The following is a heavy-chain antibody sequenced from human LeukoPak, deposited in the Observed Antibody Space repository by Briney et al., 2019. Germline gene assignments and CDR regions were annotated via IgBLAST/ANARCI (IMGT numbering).Heavy chain of an antibody. Sequence: PSGTLSLTCTVSGGSISSSNWCSWVRQPPGKGLEWIGEINHSGSTNYNPSLKGRVTISVDKSKNQFSLKLSSVTAADTAVYYCARGPYGMDVWGQGTTVTVSS. CDR3: ARGPYGMDV. J-gene: IGHJ6*02. CDR2: INHSGST. V-gene: IGHV4-4*02. CDR1: GGSISSSNW.